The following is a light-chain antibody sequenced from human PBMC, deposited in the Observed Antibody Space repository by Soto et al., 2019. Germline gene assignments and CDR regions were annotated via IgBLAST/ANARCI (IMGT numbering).Light chain of an antibody. CDR1: SSDVGGYNY. CDR3: NSYTSSTIVV. J-gene: IGLJ2*01. Sequence: QSALTQPASVSGSPGQSITISCTGTSSDVGGYNYVSWYQQHPGKAPKLMIYDVSNRPSGVSNRFSGSKSGNTASLTIPGLQAEDEAEYYCNSYTSSTIVVFGGGTKLTVL. V-gene: IGLV2-14*03. CDR2: DVS.